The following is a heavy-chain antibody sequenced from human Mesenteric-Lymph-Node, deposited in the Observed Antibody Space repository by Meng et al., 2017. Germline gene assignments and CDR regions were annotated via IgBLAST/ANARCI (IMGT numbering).Heavy chain of an antibody. CDR1: GYKFNTYD. J-gene: IGHJ4*02. V-gene: IGHV1-18*01. Sequence: QGQPVQSGAEVKKPGASVSVSCKTSGYKFNTYDITWVRQAPGQGLEWMGWISVYNGNTNYAQMLQGRVTMTTDTATTTAYMELRSLRSDDTAVYYCARGGSSGRFDNWGQGTLVTVSS. CDR3: ARGGSSGRFDN. D-gene: IGHD2-15*01. CDR2: ISVYNGNT.